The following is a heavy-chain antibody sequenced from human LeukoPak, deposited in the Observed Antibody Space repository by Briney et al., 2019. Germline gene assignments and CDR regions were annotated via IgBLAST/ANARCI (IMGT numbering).Heavy chain of an antibody. CDR1: GYSITSGYH. D-gene: IGHD3-10*01. Sequence: PSETLSLTCIVSGYSITSGYHWGWIRQTPGKGLEWIGTVYHSGNINYNPSLKSRVTVSVDTSKNQFSLKLDSVTAADTAVFYCARLLGSVPFSDVWGQGILVTVSS. J-gene: IGHJ4*02. CDR3: ARLLGSVPFSDV. CDR2: VYHSGNI. V-gene: IGHV4-38-2*02.